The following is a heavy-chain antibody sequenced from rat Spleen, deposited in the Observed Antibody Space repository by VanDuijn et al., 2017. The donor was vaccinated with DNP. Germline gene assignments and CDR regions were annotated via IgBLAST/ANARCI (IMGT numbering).Heavy chain of an antibody. CDR2: IWSGGNT. D-gene: IGHD1-3*01. CDR3: ARSLAAVAPTGAMDA. V-gene: IGHV2-27*01. Sequence: QVQLKESGPGLVQPSQTLSLTCTVSGFSLTSYHVHWVRQPPGKGLEWMGVIWSGGNTDYNSALKPRLSNSRDTSESQVFLTVNSLQTEDTAMYFCARSLAAVAPTGAMDAWGQGTSVTVSS. CDR1: GFSLTSYH. J-gene: IGHJ4*01.